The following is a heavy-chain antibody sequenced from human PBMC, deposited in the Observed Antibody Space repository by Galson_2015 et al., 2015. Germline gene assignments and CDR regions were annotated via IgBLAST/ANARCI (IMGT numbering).Heavy chain of an antibody. CDR1: GFTFSSYG. V-gene: IGHV3-30*18. D-gene: IGHD6-19*01. CDR2: ILYDGSNK. Sequence: SLRLSCAASGFTFSSYGMHWVRQAPGKGLEWVAVILYDGSNKYYADSVKGRFTISRDNSKNTLYLQMNSLRAEDTAVYYCAKDEVDSSGWPYFDYWGQGTLVTVSS. CDR3: AKDEVDSSGWPYFDY. J-gene: IGHJ4*02.